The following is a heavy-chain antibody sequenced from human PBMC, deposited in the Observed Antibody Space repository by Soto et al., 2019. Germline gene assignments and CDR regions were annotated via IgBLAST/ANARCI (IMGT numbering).Heavy chain of an antibody. J-gene: IGHJ3*02. V-gene: IGHV3-30*18. CDR2: ISYDGSNK. D-gene: IGHD5-18*01. Sequence: GGSLRLCCAASGFTVSSYVMHWVRQAPGKGLEWVAVISYDGSNKYYADSVKGRFTISRDNSKNTLYLQMNSLRAEDTAVYYCAKDRTAMESYDAFDIWGQGTMVTVSS. CDR1: GFTVSSYV. CDR3: AKDRTAMESYDAFDI.